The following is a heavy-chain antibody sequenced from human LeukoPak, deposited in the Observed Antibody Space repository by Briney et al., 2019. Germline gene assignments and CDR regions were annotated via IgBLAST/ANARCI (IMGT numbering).Heavy chain of an antibody. V-gene: IGHV1-18*01. CDR3: ARDVTVADT. D-gene: IGHD6-19*01. CDR2: ISAYNGNT. Sequence: ASVKVSCKASGYSFSRYGITWVREAPGQGLEWMGWISAYNGNTKYAQKFQGRVTMTTDTSTSTAYMELRSLRSDDTAVYYCARDVTVADTWGQGTLVTVSS. CDR1: GYSFSRYG. J-gene: IGHJ4*02.